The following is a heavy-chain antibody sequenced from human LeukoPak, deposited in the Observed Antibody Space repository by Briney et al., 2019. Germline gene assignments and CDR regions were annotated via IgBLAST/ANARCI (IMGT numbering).Heavy chain of an antibody. Sequence: GGSLRLSCAASGFTVSSNYMSWVRQAPGKGLEWVSVIYSGGSTYYADSVKGRFTISRDNSKNTLYLQMNSLRAEDTAVYYCAREEMATIRGGYYFDYWGQGTLVTVSS. D-gene: IGHD5-24*01. J-gene: IGHJ4*02. V-gene: IGHV3-66*01. CDR3: AREEMATIRGGYYFDY. CDR1: GFTVSSNY. CDR2: IYSGGST.